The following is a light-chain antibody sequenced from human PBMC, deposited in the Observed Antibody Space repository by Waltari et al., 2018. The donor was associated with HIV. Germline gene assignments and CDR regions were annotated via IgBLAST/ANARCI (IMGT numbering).Light chain of an antibody. CDR1: SNDVGGFTS. J-gene: IGLJ2*01. Sequence: HSVLTQPASMSGSLGQSITISCLGRSNDVGGFTSVSWYQQSPDKAPRLVIYDVSNRPSGVSGRFSGSKSGSAASLTISGLQPEDEADYYCCSYSSSGTVLFGGGTRLTVL. CDR2: DVS. CDR3: CSYSSSGTVL. V-gene: IGLV2-14*03.